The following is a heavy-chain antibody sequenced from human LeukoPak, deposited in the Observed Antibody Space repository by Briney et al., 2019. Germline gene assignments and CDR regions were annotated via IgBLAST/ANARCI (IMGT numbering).Heavy chain of an antibody. CDR1: GGSISSGGYY. Sequence: SETLSLTCTVSGGSISSGGYYWSWIRQPPGKGLEWIGYIYHSGSTYYNPSLKSRVTISVDRSKNQFSLKLSSVTAADTAVYYCARDFAARPDEGYWGQGTLVTVSS. D-gene: IGHD6-6*01. CDR2: IYHSGST. J-gene: IGHJ4*02. V-gene: IGHV4-30-2*01. CDR3: ARDFAARPDEGY.